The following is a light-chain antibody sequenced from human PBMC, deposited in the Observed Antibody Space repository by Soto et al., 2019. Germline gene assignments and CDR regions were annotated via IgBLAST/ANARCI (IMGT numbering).Light chain of an antibody. CDR2: DVS. J-gene: IGLJ2*01. V-gene: IGLV2-11*01. CDR3: CSYADHVV. Sequence: QSALTQPRSVSGSPGQSVTISCTGTNSDVGGYNYVSWYQQHPGKAPKLMIYDVSKRPSGVPDRFSGSKSGNTASLTISGLQAEDEADYYCCSYADHVVFGGGTKLTVL. CDR1: NSDVGGYNY.